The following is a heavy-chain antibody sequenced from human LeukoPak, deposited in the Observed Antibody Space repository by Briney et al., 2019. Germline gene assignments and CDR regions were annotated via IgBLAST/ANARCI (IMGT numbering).Heavy chain of an antibody. Sequence: SETLSLTCAVYGGSFSGYYWSWIRQPPGKGLEWIGEINHSGSTNYNPSLKSRVTISVDTSKNQFSLKLSSVTAADTAVYYCASGYYYYYMDVWGKGTAVTVSS. CDR3: ASGYYYYYMDV. V-gene: IGHV4-34*01. J-gene: IGHJ6*03. CDR2: INHSGST. CDR1: GGSFSGYY.